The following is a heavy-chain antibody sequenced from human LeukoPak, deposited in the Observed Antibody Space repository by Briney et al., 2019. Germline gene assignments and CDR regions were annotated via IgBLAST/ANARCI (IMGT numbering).Heavy chain of an antibody. CDR2: ISYDGTNK. J-gene: IGHJ4*02. D-gene: IGHD6-13*01. CDR3: AKDPFRFTSRSGAYYFDY. Sequence: GGSLRLSCAVSGFTFSDYALHWVRQAPGKGLEWVAIISYDGTNKDYADSVKGRFTISRDNSKNTLYLQMNSLRAEDTAVYYCAKDPFRFTSRSGAYYFDYWGQGTLVTVSS. CDR1: GFTFSDYA. V-gene: IGHV3-30*04.